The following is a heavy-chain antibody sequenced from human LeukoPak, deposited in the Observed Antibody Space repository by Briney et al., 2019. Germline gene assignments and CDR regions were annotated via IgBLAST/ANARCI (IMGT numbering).Heavy chain of an antibody. CDR1: GYTFIGYY. Sequence: ASVKASCKASGYTFIGYYIQWMRQAPGEGLEWMGWINPNSGATNYAQKFQGRVTMTRDTSISTAYMELSRLRSDDTAVYYCARVLSPYGSGSYSPFDYWGQGTLVTVSS. CDR2: INPNSGAT. D-gene: IGHD3-10*01. V-gene: IGHV1-2*02. J-gene: IGHJ4*02. CDR3: ARVLSPYGSGSYSPFDY.